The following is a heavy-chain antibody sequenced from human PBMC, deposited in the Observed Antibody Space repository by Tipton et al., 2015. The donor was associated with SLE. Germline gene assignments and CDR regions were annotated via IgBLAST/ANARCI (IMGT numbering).Heavy chain of an antibody. J-gene: IGHJ6*02. Sequence: SLRLSCAASGFTFSSYWMSWVRQAPGKGLEWVANIKQGGSEKYYVDSVKGRFTISRDNAKNSLYLQMNSLRAEDTAVYYCARETIKHPRGYYSYYGMDVWGQGTTVTASS. CDR1: GFTFSSYW. D-gene: IGHD3-9*01. V-gene: IGHV3-7*01. CDR3: ARETIKHPRGYYSYYGMDV. CDR2: IKQGGSEK.